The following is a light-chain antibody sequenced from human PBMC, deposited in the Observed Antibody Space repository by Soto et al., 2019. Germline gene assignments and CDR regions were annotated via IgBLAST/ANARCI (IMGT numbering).Light chain of an antibody. CDR3: ISYTGSSTV. J-gene: IGLJ2*01. V-gene: IGLV2-14*01. CDR1: SSDVGGYNY. CDR2: EVS. Sequence: QSVLTQPASVSGSPGQSITISCTGTSSDVGGYNYVSWYQQHPGKAPKLMIYEVSNRPSGVSNRFSGSKSGNTASLTISGLHAEDEADYYCISYTGSSTVFGGGTQLTVL.